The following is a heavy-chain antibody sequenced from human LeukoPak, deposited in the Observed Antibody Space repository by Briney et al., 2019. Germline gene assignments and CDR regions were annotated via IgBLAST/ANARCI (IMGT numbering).Heavy chain of an antibody. CDR1: GYSFNGYW. CDR3: AISLRYCSGGSCYRTGHWFDP. CDR2: IYPGDSNT. V-gene: IGHV5-51*01. Sequence: GESLKISCKGSGYSFNGYWIGWVRQMPGKGLEWMGIIYPGDSNTRYNPSFQGQVTISADKSISTAYLQWSSLKASDTAMYYCAISLRYCSGGSCYRTGHWFDPWGQGTLVTVSS. J-gene: IGHJ5*02. D-gene: IGHD2-15*01.